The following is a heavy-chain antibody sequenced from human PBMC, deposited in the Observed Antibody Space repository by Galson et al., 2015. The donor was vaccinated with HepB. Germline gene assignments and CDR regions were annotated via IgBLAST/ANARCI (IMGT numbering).Heavy chain of an antibody. D-gene: IGHD6-6*01. CDR3: ARVDRRLIAARWNNWFDP. Sequence: SVKVSCKASGYTFTGYYMHWVRQAPGQGLEWMGWINPNSGGTNYAQKFQGRVTMTRDTSISTAYMELSRLRSDDTAVYYCARVDRRLIAARWNNWFDPWGQGTLVTVSS. CDR1: GYTFTGYY. V-gene: IGHV1-2*02. J-gene: IGHJ5*02. CDR2: INPNSGGT.